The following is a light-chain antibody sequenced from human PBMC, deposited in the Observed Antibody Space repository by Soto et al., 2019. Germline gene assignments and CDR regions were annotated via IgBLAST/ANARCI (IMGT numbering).Light chain of an antibody. Sequence: EIVLTQSPGTLSLSPGERATLSCRASQSVSRNYLVWYQQKPGQAPRLLIYGASGRATGIPDRFSGSGSGTDFTLTISRLEPEDFAVYYCQQRSNWPKTFGQGTKVEIK. CDR2: GAS. V-gene: IGKV3D-20*02. J-gene: IGKJ1*01. CDR3: QQRSNWPKT. CDR1: QSVSRNY.